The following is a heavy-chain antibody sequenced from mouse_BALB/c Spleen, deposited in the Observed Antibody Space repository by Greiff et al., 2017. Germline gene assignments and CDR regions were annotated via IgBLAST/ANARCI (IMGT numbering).Heavy chain of an antibody. D-gene: IGHD4-1*01. CDR3: ARLGRGVGLYAMDY. CDR1: GYTFTNYW. V-gene: IGHV1-63*02. CDR2: IYPGGGYT. Sequence: QVHVKQSGAELVRPGTSVKISCKASGYTFTNYWLGWVKQRPGHGLEWIGDIYPGGGYTNYNEKFKGKATLTADTSSSTAYMQLSSLTSEDSAVYFCARLGRGVGLYAMDYWGQGTSVTVSS. J-gene: IGHJ4*01.